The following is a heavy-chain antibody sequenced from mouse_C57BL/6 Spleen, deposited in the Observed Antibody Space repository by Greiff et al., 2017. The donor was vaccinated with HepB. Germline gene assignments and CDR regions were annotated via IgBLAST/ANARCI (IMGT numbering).Heavy chain of an antibody. V-gene: IGHV1-9*01. Sequence: QVQLQQSGAELMKPGASVKLSCKATGYTFTGYWIEWVKQRPGHGLEWIGEILPGSGSTNYNEKFKGKATFTADTSSNTAYMQLSSLTTEDSAIYYSARSAFYYSGSSYYSFDYWGQGTTLTVSS. CDR3: ARSAFYYSGSSYYSFDY. D-gene: IGHD1-1*01. CDR2: ILPGSGST. CDR1: GYTFTGYW. J-gene: IGHJ2*01.